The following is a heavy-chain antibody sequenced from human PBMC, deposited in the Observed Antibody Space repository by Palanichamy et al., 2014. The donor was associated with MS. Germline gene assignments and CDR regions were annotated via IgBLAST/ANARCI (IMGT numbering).Heavy chain of an antibody. D-gene: IGHD3-9*01. Sequence: QVQLVQSGAEVKKPGASVKVSCKASGYTFTSYYMHWVRQAPGQGLEWMGIINPSGGSTSYAQKFQGRVTMTRDTSTSTVYMELSSLRSEDTAVYYCARAAFYDILTGYPYFDYWGQGTLVTVSS. CDR3: ARAAFYDILTGYPYFDY. V-gene: IGHV1-46*01. J-gene: IGHJ4*02. CDR1: GYTFTSYY. CDR2: INPSGGST.